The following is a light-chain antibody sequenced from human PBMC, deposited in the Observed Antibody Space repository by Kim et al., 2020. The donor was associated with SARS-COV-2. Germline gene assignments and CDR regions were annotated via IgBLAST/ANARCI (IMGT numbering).Light chain of an antibody. CDR3: NSRDNSGNHLNV. Sequence: SSELTQDPAVSVALGQTVWITCQGDSPRNYYASWYQHKPGQAPVLVIYAKNHRPSGIPDRFSGSSSGDTASLTITGAQAEDEADYYCNSRDNSGNHLNVFGPGTKVTVL. CDR2: AKN. V-gene: IGLV3-19*01. J-gene: IGLJ1*01. CDR1: SPRNYY.